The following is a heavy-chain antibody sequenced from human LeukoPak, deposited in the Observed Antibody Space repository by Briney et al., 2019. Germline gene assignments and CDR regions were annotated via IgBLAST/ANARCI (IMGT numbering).Heavy chain of an antibody. CDR2: IRYDGSNK. CDR1: GFTFSTYG. CDR3: AKDRPVYGDYPYYFDY. V-gene: IGHV3-30*02. J-gene: IGHJ4*02. Sequence: GGSLRLSCAASGFTFSTYGMHWVRQAPGKGLEWVAFIRYDGSNKYNADSVKGRFTISRDDSKNTLYLQMNSLRAEDTAVYFCAKDRPVYGDYPYYFDYWGQGTLVTVSS. D-gene: IGHD4-17*01.